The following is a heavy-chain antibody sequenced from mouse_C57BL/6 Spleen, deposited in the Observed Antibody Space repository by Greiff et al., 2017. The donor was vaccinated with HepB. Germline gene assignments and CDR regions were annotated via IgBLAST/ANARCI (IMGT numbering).Heavy chain of an antibody. CDR1: GYTFTSYW. D-gene: IGHD1-1*01. J-gene: IGHJ1*03. V-gene: IGHV1-5*01. Sequence: EVQLQQSGTVLARPGASVKMSCKTSGYTFTSYWMHWVKQRPGQGLEWIGAIYPGNSDNSYNQKFKGKAKLTAVTSASTAYMELSSLTNEDSAVYYCTRLVYGSSFPWYFDVWGTGTTVTVSS. CDR2: IYPGNSDN. CDR3: TRLVYGSSFPWYFDV.